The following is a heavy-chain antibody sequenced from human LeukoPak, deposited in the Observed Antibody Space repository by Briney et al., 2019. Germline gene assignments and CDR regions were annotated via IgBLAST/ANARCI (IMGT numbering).Heavy chain of an antibody. CDR2: MNPNSGNT. CDR3: ARGGDRSGSFDY. J-gene: IGHJ4*02. D-gene: IGHD6-19*01. V-gene: IGHV1-8*03. CDR1: GYTFTSYD. Sequence: ASVKVSCKASGYTFTSYDINWVRQATGQGLEWMGWMNPNSGNTGYAQKFQGRVTITRNTSISTAYMEPSSLRSEDTAVYYCARGGDRSGSFDYWGQGTLVTVSS.